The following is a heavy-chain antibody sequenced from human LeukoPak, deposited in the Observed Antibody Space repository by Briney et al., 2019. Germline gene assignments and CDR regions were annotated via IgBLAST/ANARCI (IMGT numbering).Heavy chain of an antibody. J-gene: IGHJ4*02. D-gene: IGHD1-26*01. Sequence: GGSLRLSCAASGFTFINAWMTWVRQAPGKGLEWVGRIKSKTAGGATDYAAPMKGRFTISGDDSKNTLYLQVNSLKTEDTAVYYCTTDPWLGAHFDYWGQGTLVTVSS. CDR3: TTDPWLGAHFDY. V-gene: IGHV3-15*01. CDR2: IKSKTAGGAT. CDR1: GFTFINAW.